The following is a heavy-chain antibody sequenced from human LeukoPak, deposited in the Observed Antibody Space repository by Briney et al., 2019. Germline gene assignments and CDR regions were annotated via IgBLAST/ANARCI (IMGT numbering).Heavy chain of an antibody. CDR2: IYYSGST. V-gene: IGHV4-59*08. CDR1: GGSISSYY. J-gene: IGHJ4*02. D-gene: IGHD6-19*01. Sequence: SETLSLTCTVSGGSISSYYWSWIRQPPGKGLEWIGYIYYSGSTNYNPSLKSRVTISVDTSKNQFSLKLSSVTAADTAVYYCARLNTIAVAGTLNRWSDYWGQGTLVTVSS. CDR3: ARLNTIAVAGTLNRWSDY.